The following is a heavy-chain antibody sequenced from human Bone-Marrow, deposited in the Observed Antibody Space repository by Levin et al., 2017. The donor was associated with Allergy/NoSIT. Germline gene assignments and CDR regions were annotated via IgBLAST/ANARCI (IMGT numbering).Heavy chain of an antibody. CDR3: ATDHNPSGSYYGLGAFDI. CDR2: FDPEDGET. CDR1: GYTLTELS. D-gene: IGHD1-26*01. Sequence: ASVKVSCKVSGYTLTELSMHWVRQAPGKGLEWMGGFDPEDGETIYAQKFQGRVTMTEDTSTDTAYMELSSLRSEDTAVYYCATDHNPSGSYYGLGAFDIWGQGTMVTVSS. V-gene: IGHV1-24*01. J-gene: IGHJ3*02.